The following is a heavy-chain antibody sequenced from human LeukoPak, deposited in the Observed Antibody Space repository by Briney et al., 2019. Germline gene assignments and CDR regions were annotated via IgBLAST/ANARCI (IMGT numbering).Heavy chain of an antibody. CDR2: ISGSGGST. J-gene: IGHJ4*02. D-gene: IGHD3-22*01. CDR1: GLTFSSYA. Sequence: PGGSLRLSCAASGLTFSSYAMSWVRQAPGKGLEWVSAISGSGGSTYYADSVKGRFTISRDNSKNTLYLQMNSLRAEDTAVYYCAKDSRYYYDSSGYYYVTETFDYWGQGTLVTVSS. CDR3: AKDSRYYYDSSGYYYVTETFDY. V-gene: IGHV3-23*01.